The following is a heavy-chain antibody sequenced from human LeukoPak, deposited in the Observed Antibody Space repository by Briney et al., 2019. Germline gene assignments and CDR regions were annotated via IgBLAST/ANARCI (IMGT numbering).Heavy chain of an antibody. D-gene: IGHD1-14*01. CDR3: ARDPAGRGRYFDY. Sequence: SSETLSLICTVSGGSINGYFCTWLRQSAGAGLECIGRIHTSGTTYYDPSLKSRVSMSVDTSNNKFSLRLNSVTAADTAVYYCARDPAGRGRYFDYWGQGALVTVSS. J-gene: IGHJ4*02. CDR1: GGSINGYF. V-gene: IGHV4-4*07. CDR2: IHTSGTT.